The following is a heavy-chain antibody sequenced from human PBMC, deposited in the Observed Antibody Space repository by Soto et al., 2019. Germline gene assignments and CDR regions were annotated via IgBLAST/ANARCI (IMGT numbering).Heavy chain of an antibody. J-gene: IGHJ3*02. Sequence: QLHLVQSGAVVKKPGASVTVSCSASGYPVTAYYMHWVRQAPGRGLEWMGGINPATGAAKYTQTFQGRVTITRDTAPGTGFMELGGPTSEDTAVFYCARGGGVGVAGSAAFDMWGQGTLVTVSS. D-gene: IGHD3-3*01. CDR2: INPATGAA. V-gene: IGHV1-2*02. CDR1: GYPVTAYY. CDR3: ARGGGVGVAGSAAFDM.